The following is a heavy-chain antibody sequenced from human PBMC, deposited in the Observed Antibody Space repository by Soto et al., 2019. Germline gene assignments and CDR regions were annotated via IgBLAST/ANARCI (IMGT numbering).Heavy chain of an antibody. D-gene: IGHD6-19*01. V-gene: IGHV3-49*03. Sequence: GGSLRLSCTASGFTFGDYAMSWFRQAPGKGLEWVGFIRSKAYGGTTEYAASVKGRFTISRDDSKSIAYLQMNSLKTEDTAVYYCTPEAGDWYFDLWGRGTLVTVSS. CDR3: TPEAGDWYFDL. J-gene: IGHJ2*01. CDR2: IRSKAYGGTT. CDR1: GFTFGDYA.